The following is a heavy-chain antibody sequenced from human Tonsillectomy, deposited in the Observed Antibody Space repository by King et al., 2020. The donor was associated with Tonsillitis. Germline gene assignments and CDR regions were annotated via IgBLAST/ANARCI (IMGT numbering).Heavy chain of an antibody. D-gene: IGHD3-10*01. CDR3: GTTPLGDQPSPHFDY. CDR1: GFTFSNAW. V-gene: IGHV3-15*01. J-gene: IGHJ4*02. Sequence: VQLVESGGGLVKPGGSLRLSCAASGFTFSNAWMSWVRQAPGKGLEWVGRIKSKTDGGTTDYAAPVKGRFTISRDDSKNTLYLQMSSLKTEDTAVYYCGTTPLGDQPSPHFDYWGQGTLVTVSS. CDR2: IKSKTDGGTT.